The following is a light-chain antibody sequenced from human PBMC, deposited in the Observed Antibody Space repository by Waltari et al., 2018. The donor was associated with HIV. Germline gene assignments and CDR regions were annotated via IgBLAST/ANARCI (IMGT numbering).Light chain of an antibody. J-gene: IGLJ3*02. CDR2: GNS. Sequence: QSVLTQPPSVSGAPGQRVTIPCTGTSPNIGQGYALHWYQQLPGTAPKLLIYGNSNRPSGVPDRFSGSKSGTSASLAITGLQAEDEADYYCQSYDSSLSGWVFGGGTKLTVL. V-gene: IGLV1-40*01. CDR1: SPNIGQGYA. CDR3: QSYDSSLSGWV.